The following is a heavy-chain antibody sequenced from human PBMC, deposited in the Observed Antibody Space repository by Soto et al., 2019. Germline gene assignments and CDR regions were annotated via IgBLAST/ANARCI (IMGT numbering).Heavy chain of an antibody. D-gene: IGHD6-6*01. CDR2: ISPYNGNT. CDR1: GYTFTSYG. J-gene: IGHJ5*02. CDR3: AIYSSSPNWFDP. V-gene: IGHV1-18*01. Sequence: GASVKVSCKASGYTFTSYGLSGVRQAPGQGLEWMGWISPYNGNTNYAQKLQGRVTMATDTSTTTAYMELRSLRSDDTAVYYCAIYSSSPNWFDPWGQGTLVTVS.